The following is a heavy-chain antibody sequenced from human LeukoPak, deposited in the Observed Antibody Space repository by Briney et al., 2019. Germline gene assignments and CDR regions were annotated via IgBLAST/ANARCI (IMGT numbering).Heavy chain of an antibody. CDR1: GSTFSSYA. CDR3: ARDLEGLLFGGGDYDILGD. D-gene: IGHD3-9*01. Sequence: VASVKVSCKASGSTFSSYAISWVRQAPGQGLEWMGRIIPIFGTANYAQKFQGRVTITTDESTSTAYMELSSLRSEDTAVYYCARDLEGLLFGGGDYDILGDWGQGTLVTVSS. J-gene: IGHJ4*02. CDR2: IIPIFGTA. V-gene: IGHV1-69*05.